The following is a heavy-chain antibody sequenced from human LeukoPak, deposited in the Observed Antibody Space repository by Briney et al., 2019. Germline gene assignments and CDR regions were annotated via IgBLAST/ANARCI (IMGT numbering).Heavy chain of an antibody. V-gene: IGHV4-59*11. CDR1: GGSISSHY. CDR2: IYCSGST. D-gene: IGHD3-3*01. J-gene: IGHJ4*02. Sequence: PSETLSLTCTVSGGSISSHYWSWIRQPPGKGLEWIGYIYCSGSTNYNPSLKSRVTISVDTSKNQFSLKLSSVTAADTAVYYCARSPITIFGVVIQYYFDYWGQGTLVTVSS. CDR3: ARSPITIFGVVIQYYFDY.